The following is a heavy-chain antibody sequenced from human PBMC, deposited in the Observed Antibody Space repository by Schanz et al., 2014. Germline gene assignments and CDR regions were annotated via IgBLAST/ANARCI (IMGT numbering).Heavy chain of an antibody. Sequence: VQLVESGGGVVQPGRSLRLSCAASGFTFRSYGMHWVRQAPGKGLEWVSYISNSGTTIYYADSVKGRFTISRDNAKNSLYLQMNSLRVEDTAVYYCARGYGDSPTDFWGQGTLVTVSS. J-gene: IGHJ4*02. CDR1: GFTFRSYG. D-gene: IGHD4-17*01. V-gene: IGHV3-48*04. CDR3: ARGYGDSPTDF. CDR2: ISNSGTTI.